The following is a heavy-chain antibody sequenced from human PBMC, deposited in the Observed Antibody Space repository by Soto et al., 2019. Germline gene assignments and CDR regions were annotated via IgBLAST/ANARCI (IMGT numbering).Heavy chain of an antibody. CDR2: IKQDGSEK. D-gene: IGHD6-19*01. V-gene: IGHV3-7*01. Sequence: PGGSLRLSCAASGFTFSSYWMSWVRQAPGKGLEWVANIKQDGSEKYYVDSVKGRFTISRDNAKNSLYLQMNSLRAEDTAVYYCERSLGQWLALYYYYYYGMDVWGQGTTVTVSS. CDR3: ERSLGQWLALYYYYYYGMDV. J-gene: IGHJ6*02. CDR1: GFTFSSYW.